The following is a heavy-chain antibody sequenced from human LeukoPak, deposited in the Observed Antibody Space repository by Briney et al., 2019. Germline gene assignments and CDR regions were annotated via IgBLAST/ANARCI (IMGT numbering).Heavy chain of an antibody. Sequence: PGRSLRLSCAASGFTFSSYAMHWVPQAPARGLEWVEVLSYDGSNKYYADSVKGRFTISRDNSKNTLYLQMNSLRAEDTAVYYCARDRIQEWLPPGRCDYWGQGTLVTVSS. CDR3: ARDRIQEWLPPGRCDY. CDR2: LSYDGSNK. D-gene: IGHD5-12*01. V-gene: IGHV3-30*04. CDR1: GFTFSSYA. J-gene: IGHJ4*02.